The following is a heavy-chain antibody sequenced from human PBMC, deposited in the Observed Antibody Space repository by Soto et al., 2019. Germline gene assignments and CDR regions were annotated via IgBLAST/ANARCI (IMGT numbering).Heavy chain of an antibody. CDR1: GFTFSSYA. CDR3: XKDLEHPYYYYYYGMDV. CDR2: ISGSGGST. J-gene: IGHJ6*01. V-gene: IGHV3-23*01. Sequence: PGESLRLSCAASGFTFSSYAMSWVRQAPGKGLEWVSAISGSGGSTYYADSVKGRFTISRDNSKNTLYLQMNSLRAEDTAVYYCXKDLEHPYYYYYYGMDVWGQGTTVTVSS.